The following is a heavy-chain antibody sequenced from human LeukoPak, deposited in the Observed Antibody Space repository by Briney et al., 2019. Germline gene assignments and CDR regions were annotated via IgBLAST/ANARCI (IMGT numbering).Heavy chain of an antibody. V-gene: IGHV3-30*02. CDR2: IQYDGNTI. J-gene: IGHJ6*03. Sequence: GGSLRLSCVASGFTYSHNGMHWVRQAPGKGLEWVAFIQYDGNTIFYADSVKGRFTISRDNSKNTLYLQMNSLRAEDTAVYYCAGDGPSDYRRSNPSYYYYYMDVWGKGTTVTVSS. CDR1: GFTYSHNG. D-gene: IGHD4-11*01. CDR3: AGDGPSDYRRSNPSYYYYYMDV.